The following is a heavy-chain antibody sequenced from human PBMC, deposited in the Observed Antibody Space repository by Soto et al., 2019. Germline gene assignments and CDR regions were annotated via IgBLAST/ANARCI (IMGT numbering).Heavy chain of an antibody. CDR3: AKDIWQQLVPEYFDY. Sequence: EVQLLESGGGLAQPGGSLRLSCAASGFIITNYAMNWVRQAPGKGLVWVSGISGSGGSTYYADSVKGRFTISRDNSKNTLYLQLSSLRAEDTAIYYCAKDIWQQLVPEYFDYWGQGTLVTVSS. J-gene: IGHJ4*02. D-gene: IGHD6-13*01. CDR1: GFIITNYA. CDR2: ISGSGGST. V-gene: IGHV3-23*01.